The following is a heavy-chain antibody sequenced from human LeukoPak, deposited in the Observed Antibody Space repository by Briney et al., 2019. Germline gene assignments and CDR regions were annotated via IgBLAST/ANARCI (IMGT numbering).Heavy chain of an antibody. J-gene: IGHJ5*02. CDR2: ISHDGGSE. D-gene: IGHD6-19*01. Sequence: HPGGSLRLSCAASGFTFSSYGMHWVRQAPDKGLEWVAMISHDGGSEHYGDSVKGRFTISRDISKNTLYLHMSSLRVEDTAVYYCAKDWGSSGWYNWFDPWGQGTLVTVSS. CDR1: GFTFSSYG. V-gene: IGHV3-30*18. CDR3: AKDWGSSGWYNWFDP.